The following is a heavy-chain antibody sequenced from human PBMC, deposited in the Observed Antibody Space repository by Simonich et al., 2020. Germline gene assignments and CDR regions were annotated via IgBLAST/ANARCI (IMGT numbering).Heavy chain of an antibody. J-gene: IGHJ5*02. Sequence: QVQLVQSGAEVKKPGASVKVSCKASGYTFTSYDINWVRQATGQGLGWMGRMNPNSGNTGYAQKFQCRVTITRNTSISTAYMELSSLRSEDTAVYYCARARYCSSTSCYNWFDPWGQGTLVTVSS. CDR2: MNPNSGNT. V-gene: IGHV1-8*03. D-gene: IGHD2-2*01. CDR1: GYTFTSYD. CDR3: ARARYCSSTSCYNWFDP.